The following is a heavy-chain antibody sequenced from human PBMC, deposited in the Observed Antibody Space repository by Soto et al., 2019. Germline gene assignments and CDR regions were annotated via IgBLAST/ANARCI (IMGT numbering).Heavy chain of an antibody. J-gene: IGHJ6*02. V-gene: IGHV1-69*01. Sequence: QVQLVQSGAEVKKPGSSVKVSCKASGGTFSSYAISWVRQAPGQGLEWMGGIIPIFGTANYAQKFQGRVTITADESTSTDYMELSSLRSEDTAVYYCARGLEEATITRYYYYGMDVWGQGTTVTVSS. CDR3: ARGLEEATITRYYYYGMDV. D-gene: IGHD5-12*01. CDR2: IIPIFGTA. CDR1: GGTFSSYA.